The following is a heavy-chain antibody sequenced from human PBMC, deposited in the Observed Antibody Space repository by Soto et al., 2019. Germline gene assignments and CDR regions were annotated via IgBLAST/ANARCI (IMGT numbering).Heavy chain of an antibody. Sequence: TSETLSLTCTVSGGSISSSSYYWGWIRQPPGKGLEWIGSIYYSGSTYYNPSLKSRVTISVDTSKNQFSLKLSSVTAADTAVYYCARHRRELAKSNWYFDLWGQGTLVTVSS. D-gene: IGHD3-10*01. CDR2: IYYSGST. J-gene: IGHJ2*01. V-gene: IGHV4-39*01. CDR1: GGSISSSSYY. CDR3: ARHRRELAKSNWYFDL.